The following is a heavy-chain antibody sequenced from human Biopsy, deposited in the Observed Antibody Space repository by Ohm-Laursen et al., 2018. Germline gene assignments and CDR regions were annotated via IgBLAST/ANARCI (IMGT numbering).Heavy chain of an antibody. J-gene: IGHJ4*02. CDR3: ATTTMDTSGWYGNYFDS. CDR2: ISHSGNT. CDR1: GFSISSGHY. D-gene: IGHD6-19*01. Sequence: PSQTLSLTCSVFGFSISSGHYWAWIRQPPGKGLEWIGTISHSGNTYYNPSLKTRVTMSLDTSKNQFSLKVYSVTAADTAIYYCATTTMDTSGWYGNYFDSWGQGALVTVSS. V-gene: IGHV4-38-2*01.